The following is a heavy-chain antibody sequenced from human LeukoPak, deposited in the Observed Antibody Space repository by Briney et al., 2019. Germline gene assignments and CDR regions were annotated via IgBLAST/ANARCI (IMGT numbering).Heavy chain of an antibody. Sequence: ASVEVSCKASGYTFTGYYMHWVRQAPGQGLEWMGWINPNSGGTNYAQKFQGRVTVTRDTSISTAYMELSRLRSDDTAVYYCARLTYYYDSSGSSWGQGTLVTVSS. CDR3: ARLTYYYDSSGSS. D-gene: IGHD3-22*01. CDR2: INPNSGGT. CDR1: GYTFTGYY. V-gene: IGHV1-2*02. J-gene: IGHJ5*02.